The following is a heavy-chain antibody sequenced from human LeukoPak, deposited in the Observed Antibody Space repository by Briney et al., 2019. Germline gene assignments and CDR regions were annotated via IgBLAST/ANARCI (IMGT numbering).Heavy chain of an antibody. D-gene: IGHD6-19*01. CDR2: IYTRGST. Sequence: SQTLSLTCTVSGGSISSGSYYWSWIRQPPGKGLEWIVRIYTRGSTNYNPSLRSRVTISVDTSKNQFSLKLSSVTAADTAVYYCAGGGWSQFDYWGQGTLVTVSS. J-gene: IGHJ4*02. CDR1: GGSISSGSYY. V-gene: IGHV4-61*02. CDR3: AGGGWSQFDY.